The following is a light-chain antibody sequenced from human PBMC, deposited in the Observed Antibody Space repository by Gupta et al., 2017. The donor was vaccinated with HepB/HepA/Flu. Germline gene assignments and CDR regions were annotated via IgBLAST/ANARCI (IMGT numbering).Light chain of an antibody. CDR3: QQDNSYPLT. CDR2: KAS. CDR1: QSISSW. Sequence: EMQMPKSHSTLSASVGDRVTITCRASQSISSWLAWYQQKPGKAPKLLIYKASSLESGVPSRFSGSGSGTEFTLTISSVQPDDFATYYCQQDNSYPLTFGGGTKVEIK. V-gene: IGKV1-5*03. J-gene: IGKJ4*01.